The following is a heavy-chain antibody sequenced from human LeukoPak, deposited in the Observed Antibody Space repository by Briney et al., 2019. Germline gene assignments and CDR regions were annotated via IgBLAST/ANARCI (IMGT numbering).Heavy chain of an antibody. CDR3: ARAASGNTFGYYY. CDR2: ITGSSTTI. J-gene: IGHJ4*02. V-gene: IGHV3-11*04. Sequence: GGSLRLSCAASGFTFSDYYMSWIRQAPGKGLEWVSYITGSSTTIYYADSVKGRFTNSRDNAKNSLYLQMNSLRDEDTAVYYCARAASGNTFGYYYWGQGTLVTVSS. CDR1: GFTFSDYY. D-gene: IGHD5-18*01.